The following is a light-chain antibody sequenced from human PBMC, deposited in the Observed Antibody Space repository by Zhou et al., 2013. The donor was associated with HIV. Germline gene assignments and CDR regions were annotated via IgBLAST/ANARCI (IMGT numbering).Light chain of an antibody. CDR2: GAS. J-gene: IGKJ1*01. CDR3: QQYRRWPGT. CDR1: ESVDAS. V-gene: IGKV3-15*01. Sequence: EIVLTQSPATLSLSPGERATLSCRAIESVDASLGWYXQKPGQAPRLLIYGASTRATGIPARFSGSGSETEFTLSISSLQSEDFATYYCQQYRRWPGTFGQGTRVESK.